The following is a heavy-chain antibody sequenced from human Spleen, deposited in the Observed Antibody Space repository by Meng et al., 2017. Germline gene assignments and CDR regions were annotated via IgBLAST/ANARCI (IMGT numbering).Heavy chain of an antibody. CDR2: INHSGST. V-gene: IGHV4-34*02. Sequence: QVQLQEWGAGLLKPSETLSPTCVVSSGSFSDYYWSWIRQPPGKGLEWIGEINHSGSTNYNPSLESRATISVDTSQNNLSLKLSSVTAADSAVYYCARGPTTMAHDFDYWGQGTLVTVSS. D-gene: IGHD4-11*01. CDR1: SGSFSDYY. CDR3: ARGPTTMAHDFDY. J-gene: IGHJ4*02.